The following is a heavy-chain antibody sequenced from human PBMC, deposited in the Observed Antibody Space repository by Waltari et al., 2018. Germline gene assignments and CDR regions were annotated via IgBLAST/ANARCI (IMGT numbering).Heavy chain of an antibody. D-gene: IGHD3-10*01. V-gene: IGHV1-46*01. CDR1: GYTFTDYS. CDR2: INPGGGGT. J-gene: IGHJ4*02. Sequence: QVQLVQSGAEVKRPGASVKVSCKASGYTFTDYSMHWVRQAPGQGLEWMGIINPGGGGTTYTQKCQDRVTMTRDTSTNTVYMELSSLRSEDTAVYYCARAGTTLIWGVAEWGQGTLVTVSS. CDR3: ARAGTTLIWGVAE.